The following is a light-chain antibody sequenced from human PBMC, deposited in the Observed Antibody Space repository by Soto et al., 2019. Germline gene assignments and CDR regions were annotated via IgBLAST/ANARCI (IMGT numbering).Light chain of an antibody. CDR2: GTN. CDR1: SGSVSSNYH. V-gene: IGLV8-61*01. J-gene: IGLJ3*02. CDR3: VLSLGSGIWM. Sequence: QTVVTQEPSFSVSPGGTVTLTCGLTSGSVSSNYHPSWYQQTPGQPPRTLIYGTNIRSVGVPDRFSGSILGNKAALTITGAQADDDSDYYCVLSLGSGIWMFGGETKLTVL.